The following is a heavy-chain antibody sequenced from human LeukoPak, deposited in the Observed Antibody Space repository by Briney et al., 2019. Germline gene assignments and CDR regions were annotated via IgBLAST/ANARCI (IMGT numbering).Heavy chain of an antibody. V-gene: IGHV3-21*01. CDR2: ISSSSSYI. CDR1: GFTFSSYS. D-gene: IGHD4-23*01. J-gene: IGHJ4*02. Sequence: GGSLRLSCAASGFTFSSYSMNWVRQAPGQGLEWVSSISSSSSYIYYADSVKGRFTISRDNAKNSLYLQMNSLRAEDTAVYYCATPITTVITPFTGRGWGQGTLVTVSS. CDR3: ATPITTVITPFTGRG.